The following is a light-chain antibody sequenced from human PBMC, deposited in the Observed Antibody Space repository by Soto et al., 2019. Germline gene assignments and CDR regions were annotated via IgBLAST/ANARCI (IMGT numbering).Light chain of an antibody. CDR3: HQRSNWPLT. V-gene: IGKV3-11*01. CDR1: QSVNNY. CDR2: DAS. Sequence: EIVLTQSPATLSLSPGERATLSCRASQSVNNYLAWYQQKPGQAPRLLIYDASSRATDIPARFSGSGSGTDFTLTISSLEPEYFATYYCHQRSNWPLTFGGGTKVEIK. J-gene: IGKJ4*01.